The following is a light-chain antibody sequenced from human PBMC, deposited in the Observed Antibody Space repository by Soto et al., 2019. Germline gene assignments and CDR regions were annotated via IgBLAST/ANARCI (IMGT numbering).Light chain of an antibody. CDR2: DAP. J-gene: IGKJ2*01. CDR3: QQHNPYSPYT. Sequence: DIQMTQSPSTLSASVGDRVTITCRASQSITNCLAWYQQKPGKAPKLLIFDAPSLRSGVPSRFSGSGSGTEFTLPISSLQPEDFATYYCQQHNPYSPYTFGQGTKLEIK. CDR1: QSITNC. V-gene: IGKV1-5*03.